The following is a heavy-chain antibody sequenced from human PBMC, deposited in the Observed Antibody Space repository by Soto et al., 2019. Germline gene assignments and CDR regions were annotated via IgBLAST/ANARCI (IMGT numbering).Heavy chain of an antibody. D-gene: IGHD3-16*01. CDR2: MYPNNGQT. CDR1: GDTFSNFD. Sequence: VASVKVSCKASGDTFSNFDFNWVRQATGQGPEWMGWMYPNNGQTAYARTFQGRVTMTWNSSTSTAYMELSSLTSEDTAVYYCATMIRGLIHWLDPWGQGTLVPVSS. V-gene: IGHV1-8*01. CDR3: ATMIRGLIHWLDP. J-gene: IGHJ5*02.